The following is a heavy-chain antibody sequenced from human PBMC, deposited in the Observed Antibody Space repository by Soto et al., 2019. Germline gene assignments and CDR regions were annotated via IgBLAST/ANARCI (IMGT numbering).Heavy chain of an antibody. CDR1: GFTFRSYD. Sequence: PGGSLRLSCEASGFTFRSYDMHWVRQAPDKGLEWVAVIWFDGSNYADSVKGRFTVSRDNSKNTLFLQMNNLRAEDTAVYYCARDARCYDFWSGSYRDYYGMAVWGQGTTVTVSS. D-gene: IGHD3-3*01. J-gene: IGHJ6*02. V-gene: IGHV3-33*01. CDR3: ARDARCYDFWSGSYRDYYGMAV. CDR2: IWFDGSN.